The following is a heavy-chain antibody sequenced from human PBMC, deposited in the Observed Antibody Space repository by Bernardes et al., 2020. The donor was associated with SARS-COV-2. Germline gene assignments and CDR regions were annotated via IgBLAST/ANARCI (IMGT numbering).Heavy chain of an antibody. Sequence: SETLSLTCTVSGGSISSSSYYWGWIRQPPGKGLEWIGSIYYSGSTYYNPSLKSRVTISVDTSKNQFSLKLSSVTAADTAVYYCARHDSLGPNYGMDVWGQGTTVTVSS. CDR2: IYYSGST. J-gene: IGHJ6*02. V-gene: IGHV4-39*01. CDR1: GGSISSSSYY. D-gene: IGHD3-16*01. CDR3: ARHDSLGPNYGMDV.